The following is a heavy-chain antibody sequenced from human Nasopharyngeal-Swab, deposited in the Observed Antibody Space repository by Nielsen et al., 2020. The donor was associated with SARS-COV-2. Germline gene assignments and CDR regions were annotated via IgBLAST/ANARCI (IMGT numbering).Heavy chain of an antibody. V-gene: IGHV3-48*04. CDR1: GFPFNRYN. CDR3: ARGDDTTDYYEPFDS. J-gene: IGHJ4*02. CDR2: IGSSGFTK. Sequence: GGSLRLSCAASGFPFNRYNMNWVRQAPGKGLEWVAFIGSSGFTKYYADSVKGRFTISRDNAKNSAYLQMNSLRAEDSAVYYCARGDDTTDYYEPFDSWGQGTLVTVSS. D-gene: IGHD3-22*01.